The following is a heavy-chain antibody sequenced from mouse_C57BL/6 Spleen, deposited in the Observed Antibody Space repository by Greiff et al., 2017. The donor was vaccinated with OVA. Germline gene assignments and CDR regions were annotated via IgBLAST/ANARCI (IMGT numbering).Heavy chain of an antibody. CDR2: IYPGDGDT. CDR1: GYAFSSSW. V-gene: IGHV1-82*01. D-gene: IGHD2-1*01. J-gene: IGHJ2*01. Sequence: VQLVESGPELVKPGASVKISCKASGYAFSSSWMNWVKQRPGKGLEWIGRIYPGDGDTNYNGKFKGKATLTADKSSSTAYMQLSSLTSEDSAVYFCASRVNYFDYWGQGTTLTVSS. CDR3: ASRVNYFDY.